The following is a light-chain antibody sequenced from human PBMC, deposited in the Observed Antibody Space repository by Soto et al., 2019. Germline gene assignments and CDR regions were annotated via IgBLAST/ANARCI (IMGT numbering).Light chain of an antibody. Sequence: DIQITQSPYSLSASVVDSVTITFRASQNIRTSLNWYQQKPGRAPKLLIHSASALPSGVPSRFSGSGSGTEFTLTMSGLQPEDFATYYCQQGHSTPYNCGQGTKGDIK. CDR1: QNIRTS. J-gene: IGKJ2*01. V-gene: IGKV1-39*01. CDR2: SAS. CDR3: QQGHSTPYN.